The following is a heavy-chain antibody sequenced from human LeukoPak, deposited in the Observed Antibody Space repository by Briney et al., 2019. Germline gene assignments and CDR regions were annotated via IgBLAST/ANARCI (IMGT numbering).Heavy chain of an antibody. D-gene: IGHD1-26*01. J-gene: IGHJ2*01. CDR1: GGSISSSSYY. CDR3: AGHLRPGGSYTWYFDL. Sequence: PSETLSLTCTVSGGSISSSSYYWGWIRQPPGKGLEWIGSIYYSGSTYYNPSLKSRVTISVDTSKNQFSLKLSSVTAADTAVYYCAGHLRPGGSYTWYFDLWGRGTLVTVSS. CDR2: IYYSGST. V-gene: IGHV4-39*01.